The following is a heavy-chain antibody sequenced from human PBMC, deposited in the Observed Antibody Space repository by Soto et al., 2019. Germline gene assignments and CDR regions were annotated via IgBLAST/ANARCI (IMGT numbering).Heavy chain of an antibody. J-gene: IGHJ3*01. Sequence: DAQLVESGGGLVQPGKSRRISCVASGFTFDDHTMHWGRQARGRGLEWVSCISWISGIIGYADSVKGRFTISRDNAKNSLYLRMDSLRPEDTAVYYCTNDTHSPSGYFEAFDVWGQGTKVTVSS. CDR3: TNDTHSPSGYFEAFDV. CDR1: GFTFDDHT. D-gene: IGHD3-22*01. V-gene: IGHV3-9*01. CDR2: ISWISGII.